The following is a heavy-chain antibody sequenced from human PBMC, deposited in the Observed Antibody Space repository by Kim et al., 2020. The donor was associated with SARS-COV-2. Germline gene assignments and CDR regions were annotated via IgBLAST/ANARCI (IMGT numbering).Heavy chain of an antibody. D-gene: IGHD6-19*01. J-gene: IGHJ6*02. CDR2: ISYDGSNK. CDR3: ARAYSSRSNYYYYYGMDV. Sequence: GGSLRLSCAASGFTFSSYAMHWVRQAPGKGLEWVAVISYDGSNKYYADSVKGRFTISRDNSKNTLYLQMNSLRAEDTAVYYCARAYSSRSNYYYYYGMDVWGQGTTVTVSS. V-gene: IGHV3-30*04. CDR1: GFTFSSYA.